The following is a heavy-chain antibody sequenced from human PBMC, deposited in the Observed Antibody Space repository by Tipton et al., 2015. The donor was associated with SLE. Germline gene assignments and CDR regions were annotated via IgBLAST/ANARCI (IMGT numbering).Heavy chain of an antibody. CDR3: ARDPRTPVFGAFDI. CDR2: LDDSGNT. CDR1: GDSLSSSY. D-gene: IGHD2-15*01. Sequence: TLSLTCIVSGDSLSSSYWSWIRQPPGKGLEWIGSLDDSGNTNYNPSLKSRVTISVDTSKNQLSLKLSSVTAADTAVYYCARDPRTPVFGAFDIWGQGKMVTVSS. V-gene: IGHV4-59*01. J-gene: IGHJ3*02.